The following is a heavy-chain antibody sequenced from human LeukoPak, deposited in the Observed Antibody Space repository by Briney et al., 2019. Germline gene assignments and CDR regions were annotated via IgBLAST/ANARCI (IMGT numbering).Heavy chain of an antibody. J-gene: IGHJ4*02. D-gene: IGHD4-17*01. Sequence: GASVKVSCTASGYTFTSYYMHWVRQAPGQGLEWMGIINPSGGSTTYAQKFQGRVNMTRDTSTSIAYMEVSSLRSEDTAVYYCARDESRYGDYGPPYFDYWGQGTPVTVSS. V-gene: IGHV1-46*01. CDR2: INPSGGST. CDR3: ARDESRYGDYGPPYFDY. CDR1: GYTFTSYY.